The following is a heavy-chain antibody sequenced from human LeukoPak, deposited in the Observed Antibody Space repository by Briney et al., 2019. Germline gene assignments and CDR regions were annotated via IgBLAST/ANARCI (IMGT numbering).Heavy chain of an antibody. V-gene: IGHV1-2*02. J-gene: IGHJ4*02. CDR2: INPNRGGT. CDR1: GYTFTGYY. CDR3: ARVTGYSSGWSGV. Sequence: ASVKVSCKASGYTFTGYYMHWVRQAPGQGLEWMGWINPNRGGTNYAQKFQGRVTMTRDTSISTAYMELSRLRSDDTAVYYCARVTGYSSGWSGVWGQGTLVTVSS. D-gene: IGHD6-19*01.